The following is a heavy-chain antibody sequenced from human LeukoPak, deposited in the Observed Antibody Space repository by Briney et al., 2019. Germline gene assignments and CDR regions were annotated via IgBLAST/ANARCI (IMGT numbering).Heavy chain of an antibody. CDR1: GVSISSGGYY. V-gene: IGHV4-31*03. D-gene: IGHD3-22*01. J-gene: IGHJ3*02. Sequence: SETLSLTCTVSGVSISSGGYYWSWLRRHPGKGLEWIGYIYYSGSTYYNPSLKSRVTISVDTSKNQFSLKLSSVTAADTAVYYCARDREYDSSGYYYRAGLFDIWGQGTMVTVSS. CDR3: ARDREYDSSGYYYRAGLFDI. CDR2: IYYSGST.